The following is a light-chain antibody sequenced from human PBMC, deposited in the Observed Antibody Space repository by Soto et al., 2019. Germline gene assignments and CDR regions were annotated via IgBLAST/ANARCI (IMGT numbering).Light chain of an antibody. CDR3: QKYNSAPLT. Sequence: DVQMTQSPSSLSAFVGDRVTITCRASQGIAPYLAWFQQKPGKVPKLLIYATSTLQSGVPYRFSGSGSGTDFNLTINRLQSEDVGSYYCQKYNSAPLTFGGGTKVEIK. CDR1: QGIAPY. J-gene: IGKJ4*01. CDR2: ATS. V-gene: IGKV1-27*01.